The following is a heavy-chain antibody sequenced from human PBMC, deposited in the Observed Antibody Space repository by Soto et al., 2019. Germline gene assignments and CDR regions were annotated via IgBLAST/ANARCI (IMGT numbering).Heavy chain of an antibody. V-gene: IGHV3-11*01. J-gene: IGHJ3*02. CDR3: ARCSGSWSAFDI. CDR2: ISGSGSAI. CDR1: GFTFSDYY. D-gene: IGHD3-10*02. Sequence: QVQLVESGGGLVKPGGSLRLSCAASGFTFSDYYMSWIRQAPGKGLEWLSYISGSGSAIYYAGSVKGRFTISRDNGKNSVYLQMNSLRAEDTAVYYCARCSGSWSAFDIWGQGTMVTVSS.